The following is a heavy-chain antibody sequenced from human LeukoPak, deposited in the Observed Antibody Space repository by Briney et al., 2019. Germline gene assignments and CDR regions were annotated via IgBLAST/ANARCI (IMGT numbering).Heavy chain of an antibody. CDR3: ARSLVATIHYYFDY. D-gene: IGHD5-12*01. CDR1: GGTFSSYA. Sequence: ASVPVSCMASGGTFSSYAISWVRQAPGQGLEWMGGIIPIFGTANYAQRFQGRVTITADKSTSTAYMELSSLRSEDTAVYYCARSLVATIHYYFDYWGQGTLVTVSS. J-gene: IGHJ4*02. V-gene: IGHV1-69*06. CDR2: IIPIFGTA.